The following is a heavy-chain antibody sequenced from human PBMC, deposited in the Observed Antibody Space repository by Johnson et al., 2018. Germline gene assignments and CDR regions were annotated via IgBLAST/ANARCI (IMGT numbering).Heavy chain of an antibody. CDR3: ARDRILRRTTQLYYYYYMDV. D-gene: IGHD1-7*01. J-gene: IGHJ6*03. CDR1: GFTFSDHY. CDR2: IRNKANSYTT. V-gene: IGHV3-72*01. Sequence: VQLVQSGGGLVQPGGSLRLSCAASGFTFSDHYMDWVRQAPGKGLEWVGRIRNKANSYTTEYAASVKGRFSISRDDSYNSLYLKMNSRRAEDTAVYYCARDRILRRTTQLYYYYYMDVWGKGTTVTVSS.